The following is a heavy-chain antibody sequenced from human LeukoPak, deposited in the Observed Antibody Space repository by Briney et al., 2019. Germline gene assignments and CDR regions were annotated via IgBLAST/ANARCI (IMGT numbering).Heavy chain of an antibody. CDR1: GYTFTGYY. D-gene: IGHD6-19*01. CDR3: ARDGEGVAGFYY. J-gene: IGHJ4*02. Sequence: AASVKVSCKASGYTFTGYYMHWVRQAPGQGLEWMGWINPNSGDTNHAQKFQGRVAMTWDTSITTTKMELSSLRSDDTAVYYCARDGEGVAGFYYWGQGTLVTVSS. V-gene: IGHV1-2*02. CDR2: INPNSGDT.